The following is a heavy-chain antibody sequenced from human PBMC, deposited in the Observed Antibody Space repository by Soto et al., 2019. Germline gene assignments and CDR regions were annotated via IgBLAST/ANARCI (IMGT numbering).Heavy chain of an antibody. Sequence: QVQLVQSGAEVKKPGSSVKVSCKVSGGTFSNYAIDWVRLAPGHGLEWMGGIVPIFGTTYYTQKFQGRATILADDSTTTAYLEMSSRRSEDTAIYYCARVEAVAGLYNSHVLDVCGQGTAVTVSS. CDR3: ARVEAVAGLYNSHVLDV. CDR2: IVPIFGTT. CDR1: GGTFSNYA. J-gene: IGHJ6*02. D-gene: IGHD6-19*01. V-gene: IGHV1-69*12.